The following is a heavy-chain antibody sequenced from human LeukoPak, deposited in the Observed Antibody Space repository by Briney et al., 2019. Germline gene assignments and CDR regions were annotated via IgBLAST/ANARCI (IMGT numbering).Heavy chain of an antibody. CDR3: ARDGYYYDSSGYYEKMYYFDY. CDR1: GGSISSYY. J-gene: IGHJ4*02. CDR2: IYTSGST. V-gene: IGHV4-4*07. D-gene: IGHD3-22*01. Sequence: SETLSLTCTVSGGSISSYYWSWIRQPAGKGLEWIGRIYTSGSTNYNPSLKSRVTMSVDTSKNQFSLKLSSVTAADTAVYYCARDGYYYDSSGYYEKMYYFDYWGQGTRVTVSS.